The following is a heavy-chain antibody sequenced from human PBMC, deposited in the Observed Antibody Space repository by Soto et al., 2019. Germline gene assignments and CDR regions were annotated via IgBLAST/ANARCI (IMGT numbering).Heavy chain of an antibody. CDR1: GGSISNAAYS. CDR2: IYPSGMP. CDR3: SIKIFFYYLFDS. D-gene: IGHD3-10*01. J-gene: IGHJ4*02. Sequence: SETLSLTCTVSGGSISNAAYSWSWIRQPPGKGLEWIGYIYPSGMPFYNPSLRSRVTISIDRSNDQFSLNLKSVTAADTAVYYFSIKIFFYYLFDSWGQGTLVTVSS. V-gene: IGHV4-30-2*01.